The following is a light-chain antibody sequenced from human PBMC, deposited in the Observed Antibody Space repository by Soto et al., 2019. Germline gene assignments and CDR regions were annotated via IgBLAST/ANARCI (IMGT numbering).Light chain of an antibody. Sequence: QSALTQPASVSGSPGQSITISCTGTSSDVGGYKYVSWYQQHPGKAPKLMIYDVTNRPSGVSNRFSGSKSGNTASLTISGLQADDEADYYCSSYTGSSTLVFGGGTKPTVL. J-gene: IGLJ2*01. CDR3: SSYTGSSTLV. V-gene: IGLV2-14*03. CDR1: SSDVGGYKY. CDR2: DVT.